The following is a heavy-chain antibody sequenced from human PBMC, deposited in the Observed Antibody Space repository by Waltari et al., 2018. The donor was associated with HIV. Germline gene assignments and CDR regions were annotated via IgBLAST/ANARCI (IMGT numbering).Heavy chain of an antibody. J-gene: IGHJ4*02. CDR2: IYYSGGT. V-gene: IGHV4-39*07. D-gene: IGHD3-22*01. Sequence: QLQLQESGPGLVKPSETLSLTCTVSGGSISSSSYYWGWIRQPPGKGLEWIGSIYYSGGTYYNPSLKSRVTISVDTSKNQFSLKLSSVTAADTAVYYCARVLRAYYYDSSGYFFDYWGQGTLVTVSS. CDR1: GGSISSSSYY. CDR3: ARVLRAYYYDSSGYFFDY.